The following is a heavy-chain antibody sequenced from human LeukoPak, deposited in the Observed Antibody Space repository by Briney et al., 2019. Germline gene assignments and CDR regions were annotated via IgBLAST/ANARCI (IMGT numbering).Heavy chain of an antibody. J-gene: IGHJ5*02. CDR3: ATAVRVGAIFFNWFDP. Sequence: SVKVSCKVSGYTLTELSMHWVRQAPGKGLEWMGGFDPEDGETIYAQKFQGRVTMTEDTSTDTAYMELSSLRSEDTAVYYCATAVRVGAIFFNWFDPWGQGTLVTVSS. D-gene: IGHD1-26*01. CDR1: GYTLTELS. CDR2: FDPEDGET. V-gene: IGHV1-24*01.